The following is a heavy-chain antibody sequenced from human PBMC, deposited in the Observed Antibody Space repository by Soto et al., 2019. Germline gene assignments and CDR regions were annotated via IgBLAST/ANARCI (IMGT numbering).Heavy chain of an antibody. CDR2: ISSSSSYT. D-gene: IGHD1-1*01. CDR3: ERGELERKGNFDY. CDR1: GFTFSDYY. V-gene: IGHV3-11*05. Sequence: QVQLVESGGGLVKPGGSLRLSCAASGFTFSDYYMSWIRQAPGKGLEWVSYISSSSSYTNYADSVKGRFTISRDNAKNSLYLQMNSLRAEDTAVYYWERGELERKGNFDYWGQGTLVTVSS. J-gene: IGHJ4*02.